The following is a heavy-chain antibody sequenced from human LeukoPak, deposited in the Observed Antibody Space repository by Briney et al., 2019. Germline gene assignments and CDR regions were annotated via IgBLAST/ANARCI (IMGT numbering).Heavy chain of an antibody. J-gene: IGHJ5*02. D-gene: IGHD2-15*01. CDR3: ARDTWDIVVVVAATHWFDP. V-gene: IGHV1-18*01. Sequence: ASVKVSCKASGYTFTSYGISWVRQAPGQGLEWMGWISAYNGNTNYAQKLQGRVTMTTDTSTSTAYMELRSLRSDDTAVYYCARDTWDIVVVVAATHWFDPWGQGTLVTDSS. CDR1: GYTFTSYG. CDR2: ISAYNGNT.